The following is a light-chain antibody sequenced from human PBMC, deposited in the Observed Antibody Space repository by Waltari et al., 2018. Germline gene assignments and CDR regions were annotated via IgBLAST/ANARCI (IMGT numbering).Light chain of an antibody. Sequence: EFVLTQPPALLSLSPRERATLSCRASQSVCRALAWYQQKPGQAPRLLIYGASSRATGIPDRFSGGGSGTDFSLTISRLEPEDFAVYYCQHYVRLPATFGQGTKVEIK. J-gene: IGKJ1*01. CDR1: QSVCRA. CDR2: GAS. V-gene: IGKV3-20*01. CDR3: QHYVRLPAT.